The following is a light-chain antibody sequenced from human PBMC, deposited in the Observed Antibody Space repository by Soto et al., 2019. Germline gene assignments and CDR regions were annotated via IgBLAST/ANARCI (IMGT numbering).Light chain of an antibody. Sequence: EIVLTQSPGTLSLSPGERATLSCRASQSVSSSYLAWYQQKPGQAPRLLIYGASSRATGIPDRFSGSGSGTDFTLTISRLEPEDFAVYYCQQYGGPRAFVQGTRWIS. V-gene: IGKV3-20*01. J-gene: IGKJ1*01. CDR3: QQYGGPRA. CDR1: QSVSSSY. CDR2: GAS.